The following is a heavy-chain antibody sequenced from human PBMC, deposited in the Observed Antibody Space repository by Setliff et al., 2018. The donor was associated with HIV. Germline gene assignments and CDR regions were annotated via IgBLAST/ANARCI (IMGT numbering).Heavy chain of an antibody. CDR3: ARDVLDLVISVYGF. CDR2: INHSRRT. V-gene: IGHV4-34*01. CDR1: GGSFSGFY. J-gene: IGHJ4*02. Sequence: SETLSLTCAVYGGSFSGFYWNWIRQAPGKGLEWIGEINHSRRTKYNPSLNDRATISLDTSKNQFSLKLNSVTAADTAVYYCARDVLDLVISVYGFWGQGIPVPVSS. D-gene: IGHD3-22*01.